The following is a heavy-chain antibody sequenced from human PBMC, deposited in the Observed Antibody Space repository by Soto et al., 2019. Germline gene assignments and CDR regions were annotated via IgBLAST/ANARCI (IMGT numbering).Heavy chain of an antibody. V-gene: IGHV3-53*04. J-gene: IGHJ6*03. CDR3: ARAAWGLWFGYMDV. D-gene: IGHD3-10*01. CDR1: GFTVSSNY. Sequence: GSLRLSCAASGFTVSSNYMSWLRQAPGKGLEWVSVLYSGGSTYYADSVKGRFTISRHDSNNTLFLQMNSLRADDTAVYYCARAAWGLWFGYMDVWGKGTTVTVYS. CDR2: LYSGGST.